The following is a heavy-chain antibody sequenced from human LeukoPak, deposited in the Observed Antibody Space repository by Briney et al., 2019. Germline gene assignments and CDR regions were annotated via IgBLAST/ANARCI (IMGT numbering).Heavy chain of an antibody. CDR1: GGTLSTYA. J-gene: IGHJ6*02. Sequence: SVKVSCKPSGGTLSTYAISWVRQAPGQGPQWMGGVIPMFGTVRYAQKFQGRVTITADDSTSTAYMELSSLRFEDTAVYYCASRGGVTQENDYYYFAMDVWGQGTTVTVSS. CDR2: VIPMFGTV. V-gene: IGHV1-69*13. D-gene: IGHD2-21*02. CDR3: ASRGGVTQENDYYYFAMDV.